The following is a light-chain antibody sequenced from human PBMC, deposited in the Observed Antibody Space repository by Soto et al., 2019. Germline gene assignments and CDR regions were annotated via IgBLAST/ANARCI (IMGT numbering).Light chain of an antibody. V-gene: IGLV4-69*01. CDR1: SGHSSYA. J-gene: IGLJ2*01. CDR3: QTGGTGIQV. CDR2: LNSDGSH. Sequence: QSVLTQSPSASASLGASVKLTCTLSSGHSSYAIAWHQQQPEKGPRYLMKLNSDGSHSKGDGIPDRFSGSSSGAERYLTISSLQSEDEADLYCQTGGTGIQVFGGGTTVTVL.